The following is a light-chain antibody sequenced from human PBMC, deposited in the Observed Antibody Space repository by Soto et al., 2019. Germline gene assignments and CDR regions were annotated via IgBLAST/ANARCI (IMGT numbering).Light chain of an antibody. V-gene: IGKV1-5*03. CDR2: KAS. CDR1: QNIVDW. J-gene: IGKJ1*01. Sequence: DIQMTQSPSTLSASVGDRVTFACRASQNIVDWLAWYQQKPGKAPKLLIYKASNLESGVPSRFGGSGSGSEFTLTISNLQADDFATYYCQHYNSYSEAFGQGTKVDIK. CDR3: QHYNSYSEA.